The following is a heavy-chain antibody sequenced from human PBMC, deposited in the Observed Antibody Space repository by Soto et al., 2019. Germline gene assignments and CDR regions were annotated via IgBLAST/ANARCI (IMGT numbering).Heavy chain of an antibody. D-gene: IGHD6-19*01. CDR2: ISYDGSNK. Sequence: GGSLRLSCAASGFTFSSYGMHWVRQAPGKGLEWVAVISYDGSNKYYADSVKGRFTISRDNSKNTLYLQMNSLRAEDTAVYYCAKDNRIAVAYDAFDIWGQGTMVTVSS. J-gene: IGHJ3*02. V-gene: IGHV3-30*18. CDR3: AKDNRIAVAYDAFDI. CDR1: GFTFSSYG.